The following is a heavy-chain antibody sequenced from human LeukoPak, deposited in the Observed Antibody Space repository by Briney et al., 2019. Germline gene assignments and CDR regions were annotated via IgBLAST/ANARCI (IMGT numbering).Heavy chain of an antibody. D-gene: IGHD2-2*01. CDR1: GSSFSTNA. CDR2: ISSGGSDK. CDR3: AKPQLDQYCSSTSCFDFDY. Sequence: PGGSLRLSCAASGSSFSTNAMHWVRQAPGKGLEWVTVISSGGSDKYYADSVKGRFTISRDNSKNTLYLQMNSLRAEDTAVYYCAKPQLDQYCSSTSCFDFDYWGQGTLVTVSS. V-gene: IGHV3-30-3*02. J-gene: IGHJ4*02.